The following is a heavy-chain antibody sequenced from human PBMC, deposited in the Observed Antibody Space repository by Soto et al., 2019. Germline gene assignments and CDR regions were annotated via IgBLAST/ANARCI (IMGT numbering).Heavy chain of an antibody. V-gene: IGHV3-7*01. CDR2: IKQDGSEK. D-gene: IGHD3-22*01. CDR3: AGYYYDSSGYPQRGFDP. CDR1: GFTFSSYW. J-gene: IGHJ5*02. Sequence: EVQLVESGGGLVHPGGSLRLSCAASGFTFSSYWMSWVRQAPGKGLEWVANIKQDGSEKYYVDSVKGRFTISRDNAKNSLYLQMNSLRAEDTAVYYCAGYYYDSSGYPQRGFDPWGQGTLVTVSS.